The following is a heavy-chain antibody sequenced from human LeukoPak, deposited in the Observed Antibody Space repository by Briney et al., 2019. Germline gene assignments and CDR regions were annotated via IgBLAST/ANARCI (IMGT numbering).Heavy chain of an antibody. V-gene: IGHV3-11*01. J-gene: IGHJ4*02. D-gene: IGHD6-13*01. CDR2: ISRSGSTI. Sequence: GGSLRLSCAASGFTFSDYYMSWIRQAPGKGLEWVSYISRSGSTIYYAASVKGRFTISRDNAKNSLYLQMNSLRAEDTAVYYCARGSSSWYDPLDYWGQGTLVTVSS. CDR3: ARGSSSWYDPLDY. CDR1: GFTFSDYY.